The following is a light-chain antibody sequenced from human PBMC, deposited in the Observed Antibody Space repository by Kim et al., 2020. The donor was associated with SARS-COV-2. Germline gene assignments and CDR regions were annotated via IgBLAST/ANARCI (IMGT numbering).Light chain of an antibody. J-gene: IGKJ5*01. CDR2: GAS. CDR3: QQYGSSLIT. V-gene: IGKV3-20*01. CDR1: QSVSRTY. Sequence: SLGERATLSSSASQSVSRTYLAWYQQKPGQAPRPLIYGASSTATGIPYRSSGSGSGTDLTFTISRLEPDDFAVYYCQQYGSSLITVGQGTRLEIK.